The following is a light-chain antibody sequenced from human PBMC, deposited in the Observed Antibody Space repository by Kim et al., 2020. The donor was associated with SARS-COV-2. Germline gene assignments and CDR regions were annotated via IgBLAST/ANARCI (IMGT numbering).Light chain of an antibody. J-gene: IGLJ3*02. CDR1: SSDVGAYDY. CDR3: SSYTNSDTLV. Sequence: GQSVALSCPGSSSDVGAYDYVSWYQQHPGKAPKLMIHDVNDRPSGVSNRFSGSKSGNTASLTISGLQAEDEADYYCSSYTNSDTLVFGGGTQLTVL. V-gene: IGLV2-14*03. CDR2: DVN.